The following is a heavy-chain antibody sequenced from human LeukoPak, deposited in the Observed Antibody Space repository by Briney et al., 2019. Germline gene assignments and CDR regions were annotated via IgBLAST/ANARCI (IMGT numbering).Heavy chain of an antibody. CDR1: GFTFSDYG. V-gene: IGHV3-30*02. CDR3: AKDENYCSGTTCYKNQFDY. D-gene: IGHD2-2*01. CDR2: IRHDGSYK. J-gene: IGHJ4*02. Sequence: GGSLRLSCAASGFTFSDYGMSWVRQAPDKGLEWVALIRHDGSYKYYADSVKGRFTISRDNSKNTVYLQMSRLRSDDTAIYYCAKDENYCSGTTCYKNQFDYWGQGTLVTVSS.